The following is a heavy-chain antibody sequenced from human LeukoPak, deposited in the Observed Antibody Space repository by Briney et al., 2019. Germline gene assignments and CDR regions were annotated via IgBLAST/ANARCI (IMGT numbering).Heavy chain of an antibody. Sequence: ASVKLSCKASGYTFTGYYIHWVRQAPGQGLEWMGWINPNSGGANYAQKFQGRVTMTRDTSISTAYMDLSRLRSDDTAVYSCARDRAIFGVLPYYFDYWGQGTLVSVSS. D-gene: IGHD3-3*01. CDR1: GYTFTGYY. CDR3: ARDRAIFGVLPYYFDY. J-gene: IGHJ4*02. CDR2: INPNSGGA. V-gene: IGHV1-2*02.